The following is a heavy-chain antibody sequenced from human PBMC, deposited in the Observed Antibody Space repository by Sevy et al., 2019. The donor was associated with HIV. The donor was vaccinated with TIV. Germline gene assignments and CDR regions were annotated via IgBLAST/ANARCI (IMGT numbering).Heavy chain of an antibody. CDR2: ISYDGSNK. Sequence: GGSLRLSCAASGFTFSSYAMHWVRQAPGKGLEWVAVISYDGSNKYYADSVKGRFPISEDNSKNTLYRQMNSLRAEGTAVYYCARDPSSGYCTNGVCPSGGMDVWGQGTTVTVSS. D-gene: IGHD2-8*01. CDR1: GFTFSSYA. CDR3: ARDPSSGYCTNGVCPSGGMDV. J-gene: IGHJ6*02. V-gene: IGHV3-30-3*01.